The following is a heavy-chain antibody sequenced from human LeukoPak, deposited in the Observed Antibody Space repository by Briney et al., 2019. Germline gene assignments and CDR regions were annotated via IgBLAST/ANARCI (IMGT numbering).Heavy chain of an antibody. J-gene: IGHJ4*02. Sequence: GGSLRLSCAASGFTFSSYAMSWVRQAPGKGLEWVSAISGSGGSTYYADSVKGRFTISRDNSKNTLYLQMNSLRAEDTAVYYCASGSSGYRYYFDYWGQGTLVTVSS. D-gene: IGHD3-22*01. CDR2: ISGSGGST. CDR1: GFTFSSYA. CDR3: ASGSSGYRYYFDY. V-gene: IGHV3-23*01.